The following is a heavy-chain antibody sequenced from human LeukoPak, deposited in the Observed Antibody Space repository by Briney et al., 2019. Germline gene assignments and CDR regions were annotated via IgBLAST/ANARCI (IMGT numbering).Heavy chain of an antibody. V-gene: IGHV3-48*03. CDR2: ISTSGSTI. J-gene: IGHJ4*02. D-gene: IGHD1-26*01. Sequence: QPGGSLRLSCAGSGFTFSNYEMNWVRQAPGKGLEWLSYISTSGSTIYYADSVKGRFTISRDNAENTLYLQMNSLRAEDTALYYCARYSESYHAIDYWGQGTLVTVSS. CDR3: ARYSESYHAIDY. CDR1: GFTFSNYE.